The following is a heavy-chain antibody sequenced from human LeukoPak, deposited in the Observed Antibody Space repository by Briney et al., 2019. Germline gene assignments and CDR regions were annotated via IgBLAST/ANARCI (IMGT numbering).Heavy chain of an antibody. CDR1: GFTVISNY. Sequence: GGSLRLSCAASGFTVISNYMSWVRHPPGKGLEWVSIIYSDGSTYYADSVKDRFTISRDNSKNTLYLQVNSLRAEDTAVYYCARDCSGTSCLGADYYYGMDVWGQGTTVTVSS. CDR2: IYSDGST. CDR3: ARDCSGTSCLGADYYYGMDV. J-gene: IGHJ6*02. V-gene: IGHV3-66*01. D-gene: IGHD2-2*01.